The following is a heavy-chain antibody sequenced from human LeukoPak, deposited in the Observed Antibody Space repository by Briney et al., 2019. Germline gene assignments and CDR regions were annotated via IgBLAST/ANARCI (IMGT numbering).Heavy chain of an antibody. CDR3: ARGGSYRGYMDV. J-gene: IGHJ6*03. D-gene: IGHD1-26*01. Sequence: PSETLSLTCTVSGGSISSHYWSWIRQPPGKGLEWIGYIYYSGSTNYNPSLKSRVTISVDTSKNQFSLKLSSVTAADTALYYYARGGSYRGYMDVWGKGTTVTVSS. CDR1: GGSISSHY. V-gene: IGHV4-59*08. CDR2: IYYSGST.